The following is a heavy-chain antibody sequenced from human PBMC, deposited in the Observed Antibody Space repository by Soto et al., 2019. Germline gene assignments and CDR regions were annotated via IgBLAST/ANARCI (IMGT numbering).Heavy chain of an antibody. CDR2: IYYSGST. CDR3: ARITYYYDSSVTNDY. D-gene: IGHD3-22*01. J-gene: IGHJ4*02. Sequence: PSEILSLTCTVSGGSISSGGYYWSWIRQHPGKGLEWIGYIYYSGSTYYNPSLKSRVTISVDTSKNQFSLKLSSVTAADTAVYYCARITYYYDSSVTNDYWGQGTLVTVSS. CDR1: GGSISSGGYY. V-gene: IGHV4-31*03.